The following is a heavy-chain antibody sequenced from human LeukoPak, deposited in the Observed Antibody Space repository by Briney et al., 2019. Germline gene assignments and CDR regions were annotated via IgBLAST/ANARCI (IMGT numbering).Heavy chain of an antibody. V-gene: IGHV3-30*02. CDR1: GFTFSTYW. D-gene: IGHD6-13*01. CDR3: AKQQLATTIYYYYYYMDV. CDR2: IRYDGSNK. Sequence: GESLRLSCAASGFTFSTYWMSWVRQAPGKGLEWVAFIRYDGSNKYYADSVKGRFTISRDNSKNTLYLQMNSLRAEDTAVYYCAKQQLATTIYYYYYYMDVWGKGTTVTVSS. J-gene: IGHJ6*03.